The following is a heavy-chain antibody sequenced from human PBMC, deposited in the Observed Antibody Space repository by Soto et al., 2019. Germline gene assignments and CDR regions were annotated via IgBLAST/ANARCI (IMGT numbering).Heavy chain of an antibody. V-gene: IGHV3-23*01. CDR1: GFPLSTYG. CDR3: ARIRRYWSGLDV. D-gene: IGHD2-8*02. Sequence: EVQLLESGGGLVQPGGSLRLSCAASGFPLSTYGMTWVRQAPGKGLEWVSAITGTGGNTYYVDSVKGRFTSSRDNSKNMLYLQVNSLRVEDTAVYYCARIRRYWSGLDVWGQGTTVTVSS. CDR2: ITGTGGNT. J-gene: IGHJ6*02.